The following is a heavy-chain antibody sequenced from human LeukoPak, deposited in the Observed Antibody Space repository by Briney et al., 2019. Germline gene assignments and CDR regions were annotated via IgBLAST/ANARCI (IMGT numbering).Heavy chain of an antibody. Sequence: ASVKVSCKASGYTFTTYYMHWVRQAPGQGRAWRGVINPSADSTSYAQTFQGRVIMTRDTSTSKVYMELHSLTSEDTAVYYCARDHSGSQHWFDAWGQGTLVTVSS. V-gene: IGHV1-46*01. CDR1: GYTFTTYY. CDR3: ARDHSGSQHWFDA. D-gene: IGHD1-26*01. CDR2: INPSADST. J-gene: IGHJ5*02.